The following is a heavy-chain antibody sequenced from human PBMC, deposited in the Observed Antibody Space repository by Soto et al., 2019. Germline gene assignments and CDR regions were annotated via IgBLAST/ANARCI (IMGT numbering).Heavy chain of an antibody. CDR1: GGSINSSDHS. D-gene: IGHD3-10*02. V-gene: IGHV4-39*01. J-gene: IGHJ5*02. CDR3: ARQRVLSTNMFITSFDP. Sequence: SETLSLTCSLSGGSINSSDHSWGWIRQTPGKGLEWIGSVYYTETTYYNPSLKSPVTISVETSRNTFSLKVNSVTAADTGIYYCARQRVLSTNMFITSFDPWGQGTLVTVSS. CDR2: VYYTETT.